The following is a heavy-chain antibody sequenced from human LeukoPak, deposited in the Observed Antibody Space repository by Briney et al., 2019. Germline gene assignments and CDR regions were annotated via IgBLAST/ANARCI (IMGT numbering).Heavy chain of an antibody. CDR1: GGSISSYY. Sequence: SETLSLTCTVSGGSISSYYWSWIRQPPGKGLEWIGYIYYSGSTNYNPSLKSRVTISVDTSKNQFSLKLSSVTAADTAVHYCATGYDFWSGYYPPDAFDIWGQGTMVTVSS. J-gene: IGHJ3*02. CDR3: ATGYDFWSGYYPPDAFDI. D-gene: IGHD3-3*01. V-gene: IGHV4-59*01. CDR2: IYYSGST.